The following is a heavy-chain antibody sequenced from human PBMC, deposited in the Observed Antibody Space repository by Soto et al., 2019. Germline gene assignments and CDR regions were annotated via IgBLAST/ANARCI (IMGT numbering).Heavy chain of an antibody. J-gene: IGHJ4*02. CDR3: ARLEGLATISYYFDF. V-gene: IGHV4-39*01. CDR1: DDSINSDKYY. Sequence: QLQLQESGPGLVKPSETLSLTCSVSDDSINSDKYYWGWIRQPPGKGLEWIGSIYYRGNAYYNPSLQTRVTLSLDKSLKLNSVTAADSAVYFCARLEGLATISYYFDFWGPGALVTVSS. D-gene: IGHD3-9*01. CDR2: IYYRGNA.